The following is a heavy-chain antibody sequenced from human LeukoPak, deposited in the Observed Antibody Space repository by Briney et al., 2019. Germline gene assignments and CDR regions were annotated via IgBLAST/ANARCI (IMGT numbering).Heavy chain of an antibody. V-gene: IGHV4-39*01. Sequence: PSETLSLTCTVSGGSISSSSYYWGWIRQPPGKGLEWIGSIYYSGSTYYNPSLKSRVTISVDTSKNQFSLKLSSVTAADTAVYYCARGPYYYDSRGYQYFQRWGQGTLVTVSS. CDR3: ARGPYYYDSRGYQYFQR. D-gene: IGHD3-22*01. CDR1: GGSISSSSYY. J-gene: IGHJ1*01. CDR2: IYYSGST.